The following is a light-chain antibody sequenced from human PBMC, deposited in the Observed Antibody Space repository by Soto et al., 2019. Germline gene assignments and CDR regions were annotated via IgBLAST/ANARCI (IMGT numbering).Light chain of an antibody. CDR3: CSYAGSSTLV. CDR2: EGS. J-gene: IGLJ2*01. V-gene: IGLV2-23*01. Sequence: ALTQPASVSRSPGQSITISCTGTSSDVGSYNLVSWYQQHPGKAPKLMIYEGSKRPSGVSNRFSGSKSGNTASLTISGLQAEDEADYYCCSYAGSSTLVFGGGTKVTVL. CDR1: SSDVGSYNL.